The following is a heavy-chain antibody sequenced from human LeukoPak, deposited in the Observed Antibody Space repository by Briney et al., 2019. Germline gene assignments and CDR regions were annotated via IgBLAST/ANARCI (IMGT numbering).Heavy chain of an antibody. CDR1: GYTFTNYY. Sequence: ASVKVSCKASGYTFTNYYMHWVRQAPGQGLEWMGRFNPHSGGPNYAPKFQGRVTMTRDTSITTAYMELNRLTSDDTAIYYCAREIWFGESQTAGIDYWGQGTLVTVSS. CDR3: AREIWFGESQTAGIDY. V-gene: IGHV1-2*06. D-gene: IGHD3-10*01. CDR2: FNPHSGGP. J-gene: IGHJ4*02.